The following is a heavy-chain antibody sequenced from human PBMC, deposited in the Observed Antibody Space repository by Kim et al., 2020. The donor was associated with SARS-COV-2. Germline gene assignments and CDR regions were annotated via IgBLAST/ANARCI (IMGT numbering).Heavy chain of an antibody. V-gene: IGHV3-15*01. Sequence: VKGRFTISRDDTKITLYLQMNSLKTADTAVYYCTTDGIVVVPALAYGMDVWGQGTTVTVSS. J-gene: IGHJ6*02. CDR3: TTDGIVVVPALAYGMDV. D-gene: IGHD2-2*01.